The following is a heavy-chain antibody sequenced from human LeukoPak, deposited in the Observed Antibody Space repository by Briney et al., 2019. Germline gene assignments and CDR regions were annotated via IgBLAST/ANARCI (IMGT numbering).Heavy chain of an antibody. D-gene: IGHD3-3*01. V-gene: IGHV4-4*07. CDR1: GGSISSYY. CDR3: ARGFYDFWSGYYKYNWFDP. CDR2: IYTSGST. Sequence: SETLSLTCTVSGGSISSYYWSWIRQPAGKGLEWIGRIYTSGSTNYNPSLKSRVTISVDTSKNQFSLKLSSVTAADTAVYYCARGFYDFWSGYYKYNWFDPWGQGTLVTVSS. J-gene: IGHJ5*02.